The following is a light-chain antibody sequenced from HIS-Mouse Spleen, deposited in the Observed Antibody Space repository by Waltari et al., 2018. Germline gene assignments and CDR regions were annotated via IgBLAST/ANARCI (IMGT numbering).Light chain of an antibody. J-gene: IGKJ2*01. Sequence: DIQMTQSPSSLSASVGDRVTLTCQASQDISNYLNWYQQKPGKAPTLLLYDASNWETGVPSRFSGSGSGTDFTFTISSLQPEDIATYYCQQYDNLPYTFGQGTKLEIK. CDR2: DAS. CDR3: QQYDNLPYT. V-gene: IGKV1-33*01. CDR1: QDISNY.